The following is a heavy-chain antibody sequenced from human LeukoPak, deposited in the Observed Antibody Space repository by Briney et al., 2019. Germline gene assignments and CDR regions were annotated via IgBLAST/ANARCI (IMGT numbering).Heavy chain of an antibody. V-gene: IGHV3-21*01. CDR2: VGSVTTYI. J-gene: IGHJ4*02. CDR1: GFTFSDYT. CDR3: ARAIAVAGPYYFDY. D-gene: IGHD6-19*01. Sequence: SGGCLRLSCAASGFTFSDYTMNWVRQAPGKGLEWVSSVGSVTTYIYYADSVKGRFTISRDNAKNSLSLQMNSLRAEDTAVYYCARAIAVAGPYYFDYWGQGTLVTVSS.